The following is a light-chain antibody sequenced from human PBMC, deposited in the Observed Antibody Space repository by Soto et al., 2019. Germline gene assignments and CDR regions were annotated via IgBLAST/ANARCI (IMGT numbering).Light chain of an antibody. V-gene: IGKV1-39*01. CDR2: AAS. CDR1: QDISSS. Sequence: DIQMTPSPSSLSASIGDRVTISCRASQDISSSLNWYQHKSGKAPKLLIYAASGLHSGVPSRFSGSGSGTDFTLTISSLQPEDFATYYCQQSYVTPWTFGQGTKV. J-gene: IGKJ1*01. CDR3: QQSYVTPWT.